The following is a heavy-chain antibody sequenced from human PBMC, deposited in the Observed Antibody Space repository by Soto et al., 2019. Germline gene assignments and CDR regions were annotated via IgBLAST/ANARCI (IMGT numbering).Heavy chain of an antibody. D-gene: IGHD1-26*01. V-gene: IGHV3-33*01. J-gene: IGHJ6*04. Sequence: GGSLRLSCAASGFTFSSYGMHWVRQAPGKGLEWVAVIWYDGSNKYYADSVKGRFTISRDNPKNTLYLQMNSLRAEDTAVYYCARDIVSPYYYYGMDVWGKGTTVTVSS. CDR1: GFTFSSYG. CDR3: ARDIVSPYYYYGMDV. CDR2: IWYDGSNK.